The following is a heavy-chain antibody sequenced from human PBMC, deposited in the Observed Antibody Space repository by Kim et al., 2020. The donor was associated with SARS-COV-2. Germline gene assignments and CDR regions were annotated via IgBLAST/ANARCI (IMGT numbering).Heavy chain of an antibody. CDR3: ARSFYDFWSGYQPY. D-gene: IGHD3-3*01. CDR2: IKHDGSEK. V-gene: IGHV3-7*01. Sequence: GGSLRLSCAASGFSIDTYWMSWVRQAPGKGLEWVANIKHDGSEKYYVDSVKGRFTISRDNTNNSLYLQMTSLRAEDTAVYYCARSFYDFWSGYQPYWGQGTLVTVSS. J-gene: IGHJ4*02. CDR1: GFSIDTYW.